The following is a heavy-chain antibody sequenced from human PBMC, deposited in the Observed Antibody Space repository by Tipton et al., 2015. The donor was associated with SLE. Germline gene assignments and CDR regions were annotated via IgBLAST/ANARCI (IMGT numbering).Heavy chain of an antibody. CDR3: AAVAMGH. D-gene: IGHD5-24*01. V-gene: IGHV3-74*02. CDR2: INGDGSIT. CDR1: GFTFSGYW. Sequence: QLVQSGGGLVKPGGSLRLSCAASGFTFSGYWMYWVRQVPGKGLVWVSRINGDGSITTYADSVKGRFTISRDNAQSSVYLQLSSLRVDDTALYHCAAVAMGHWGQGTLVTVSS. J-gene: IGHJ4*02.